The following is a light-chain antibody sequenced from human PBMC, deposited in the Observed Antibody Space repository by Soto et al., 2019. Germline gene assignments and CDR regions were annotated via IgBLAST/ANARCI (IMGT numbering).Light chain of an antibody. J-gene: IGKJ3*01. V-gene: IGKV3-20*01. CDR1: QSVSSSY. CDR2: GAS. Sequence: EIVLTQSPGTLSLSPGERATLSCRASQSVSSSYLAWYQQKPGQAPRLLIYGASSTATGIPDRFSGSGSGTDFTLTINRLEPEDFAVYYCQQYGTSITFGPGTKVDIK. CDR3: QQYGTSIT.